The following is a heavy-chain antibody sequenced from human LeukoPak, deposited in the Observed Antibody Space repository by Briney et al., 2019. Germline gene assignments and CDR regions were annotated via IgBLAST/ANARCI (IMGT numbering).Heavy chain of an antibody. V-gene: IGHV1-2*06. CDR1: GYTFTGYY. D-gene: IGHD6-19*01. J-gene: IGHJ3*02. Sequence: ASVKVSCKASGYTFTGYYMQWVRQAPGQWLELMGRINPNSGGTNYAQKFQGRVTMTRHTSISTAYMELSRLRSDDTAVYYCARVKAVAGTRGAFDIWGQGTMVTVSS. CDR2: INPNSGGT. CDR3: ARVKAVAGTRGAFDI.